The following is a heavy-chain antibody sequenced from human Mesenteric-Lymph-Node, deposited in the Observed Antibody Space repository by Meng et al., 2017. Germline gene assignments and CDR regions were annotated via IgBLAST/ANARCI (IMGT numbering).Heavy chain of an antibody. J-gene: IGHJ4*02. CDR3: ARGGGNSWYIDY. CDR1: GGSFSGYY. D-gene: IGHD6-13*01. CDR2: INHSGST. Sequence: QGQLQQWGAGLLKPSETLSLTCAVHGGSFSGYYWSWIRQPPGQGLEWIGEINHSGSTNYNPSLKSRVTISVDTSKNQFSLKLSSVTAADTAVYYCARGGGNSWYIDYWGQGTLVTVSS. V-gene: IGHV4-34*01.